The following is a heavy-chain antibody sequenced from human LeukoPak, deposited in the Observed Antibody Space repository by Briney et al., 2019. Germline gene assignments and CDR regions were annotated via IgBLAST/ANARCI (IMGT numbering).Heavy chain of an antibody. CDR3: ARAPQKRFDY. V-gene: IGHV3-69-1*01. J-gene: IGHJ4*02. CDR2: ISSSSYI. CDR1: GFTFSDYY. Sequence: GGSLRLSCAASGFTFSDYYMSWIRQAPGKGLEWVSSISSSSYIYYADSVKGRFTISRDNAKNSLYLQMNSLRAEDTAVYYCARAPQKRFDYWGQGTLVTVSS.